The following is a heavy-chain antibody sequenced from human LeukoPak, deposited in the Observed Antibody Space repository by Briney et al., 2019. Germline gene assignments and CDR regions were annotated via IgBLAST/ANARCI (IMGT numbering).Heavy chain of an antibody. CDR1: GGTFSRYA. Sequence: GASVKVSCKASGGTFSRYAISWVRQAPGQGLEWMGWISPNSGGTNYAQKFQGRVTMTRDTSISTAYMELSRLRSDDTAVYYCARDLGYCSSTSCYPWFDPWGQGTLVTVSS. D-gene: IGHD2-2*01. V-gene: IGHV1-2*02. CDR3: ARDLGYCSSTSCYPWFDP. CDR2: ISPNSGGT. J-gene: IGHJ5*02.